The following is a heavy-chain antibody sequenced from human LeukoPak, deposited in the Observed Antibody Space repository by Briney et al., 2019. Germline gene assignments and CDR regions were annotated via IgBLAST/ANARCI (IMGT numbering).Heavy chain of an antibody. V-gene: IGHV4-34*01. D-gene: IGHD3-16*01. CDR2: INHSGST. J-gene: IGHJ5*02. Sequence: PSEALSLTCAVYGGSFSGYYWSWIRQPPGKGLEWIGEINHSGSTNYNPSLKSRVTISVDTSKNQFSLKLSSVTAADTAVYYCARAPPRGNWFDPWGQGTLVTVSS. CDR1: GGSFSGYY. CDR3: ARAPPRGNWFDP.